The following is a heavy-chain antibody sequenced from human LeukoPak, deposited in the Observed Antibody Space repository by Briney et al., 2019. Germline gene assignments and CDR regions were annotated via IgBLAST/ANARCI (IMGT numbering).Heavy chain of an antibody. D-gene: IGHD5-18*01. CDR1: GGTFSSYA. Sequence: ASVKVSCKASGGTFSSYAISWVRQATGQGLEWMGWMNPNSGNTGYAQKFQGRVTMTRNTSISTAYMELSSLRSEDTAVYYCARGGYSYGSDYWGQGTLVTVSS. J-gene: IGHJ4*02. CDR2: MNPNSGNT. V-gene: IGHV1-8*02. CDR3: ARGGYSYGSDY.